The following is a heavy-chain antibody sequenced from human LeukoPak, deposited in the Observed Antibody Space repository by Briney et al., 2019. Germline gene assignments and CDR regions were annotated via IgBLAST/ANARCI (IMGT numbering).Heavy chain of an antibody. CDR2: IRSNSDGGTI. CDR1: GFTFSDYY. CDR3: ATDFYDST. Sequence: GGSLRLSCAASGFTFSDYYMSWVRQAPGKGLEWVGRIRSNSDGGTIDYAAPVKGRFTLSRDDSKTTLYLQMNSLQPEDTAVYYCATDFYDSTWGQGTLVTVSS. V-gene: IGHV3-15*01. D-gene: IGHD3-22*01. J-gene: IGHJ5*02.